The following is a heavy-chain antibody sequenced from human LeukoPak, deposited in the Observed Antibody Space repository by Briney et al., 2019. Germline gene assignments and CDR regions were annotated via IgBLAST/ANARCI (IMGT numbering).Heavy chain of an antibody. CDR1: GGSISSGGYY. Sequence: SQTLSLTCTVSGGSISSGGYYWSWIRQHPGKGLEWIGYIYYSGSTNYNPSLKSRVTISVDTSKNQFSLKVSSVTAADTAVYYCARGGMKMAYYFDYWGQGTLVTVSS. CDR2: IYYSGST. D-gene: IGHD5-24*01. J-gene: IGHJ4*02. CDR3: ARGGMKMAYYFDY. V-gene: IGHV4-31*03.